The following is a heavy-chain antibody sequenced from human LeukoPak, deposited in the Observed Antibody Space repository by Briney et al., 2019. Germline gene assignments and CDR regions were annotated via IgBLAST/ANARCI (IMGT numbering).Heavy chain of an antibody. CDR3: ARGGSSWYGGRYAFDI. J-gene: IGHJ3*02. CDR1: GYTLTSYD. V-gene: IGHV1-8*03. Sequence: GASVKVSCKASGYTLTSYDINWVRQATGQGLEWMGWMNPNSGNTGYAQKFQGRVTITRNTSISTAYMELSSLRSEDTAVYYCARGGSSWYGGRYAFDIWGQGTMVTVSS. CDR2: MNPNSGNT. D-gene: IGHD6-13*01.